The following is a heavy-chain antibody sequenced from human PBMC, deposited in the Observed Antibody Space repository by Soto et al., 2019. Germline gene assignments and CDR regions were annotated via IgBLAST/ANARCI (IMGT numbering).Heavy chain of an antibody. V-gene: IGHV3-23*01. D-gene: IGHD6-13*01. CDR3: AKDRAAAAGPEDTFDY. CDR2: ISGSGGST. Sequence: PGGSLRLSCAASGFTFRSFTMNWVRQAPGKGLEWVSAISGSGGSTYYADSVKGRFTISRDNSKNTLYLQMNSLRAEDTAVYYCAKDRAAAAGPEDTFDYWGQGTLVTVSS. CDR1: GFTFRSFT. J-gene: IGHJ4*02.